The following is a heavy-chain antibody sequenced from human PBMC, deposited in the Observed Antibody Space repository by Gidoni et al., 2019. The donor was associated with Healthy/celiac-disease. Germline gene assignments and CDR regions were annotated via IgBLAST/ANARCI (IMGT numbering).Heavy chain of an antibody. V-gene: IGHV3-11*06. D-gene: IGHD3-10*01. Sequence: QVQLVESGGGLVKPGGSLRLSCAASGFTFSDYYMSWIRQAPGKGLEWVSYISSSSSYTKYADTVKGRFTISRDNAKNSLYLQMNSLRAEDTAVYYCARDSARRGSGSYYKKYWYFDLWGRGTLVTVSS. CDR2: ISSSSSYT. CDR3: ARDSARRGSGSYYKKYWYFDL. CDR1: GFTFSDYY. J-gene: IGHJ2*01.